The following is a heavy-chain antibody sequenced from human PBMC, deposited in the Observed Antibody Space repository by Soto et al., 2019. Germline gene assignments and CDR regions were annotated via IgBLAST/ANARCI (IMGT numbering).Heavy chain of an antibody. D-gene: IGHD2-2*01. CDR2: IIPIPGTA. J-gene: IGHJ6*02. Sequence: QVQLVQSGAEVKKPGSSVKVSCKASGGTFGSYAISWVRQAPGQGLEWMGGIIPIPGTANYAQKFKGRVTIAADESTSTAYMELSRLRSEDTSVYYCATAQGSSTSLEIYYYYYYGMDVWGQGTTVTVSS. CDR3: ATAQGSSTSLEIYYYYYYGMDV. CDR1: GGTFGSYA. V-gene: IGHV1-69*01.